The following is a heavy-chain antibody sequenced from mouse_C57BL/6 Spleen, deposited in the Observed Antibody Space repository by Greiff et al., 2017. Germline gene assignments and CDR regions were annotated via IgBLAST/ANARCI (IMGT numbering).Heavy chain of an antibody. CDR1: GFSFNSYG. CDR2: IWSDGST. Sequence: VKLMESGPGLVAPSQSLSITCTVSGFSFNSYGVYWVRPPPGTGLEWLVVIWSDGSTTYNSALKSRLSISKDNSKSQVFLKMNSLQTDDTAMYYCARQIDYGNYYAMDYWGQGTSVTVSS. V-gene: IGHV2-6-1*01. J-gene: IGHJ4*01. D-gene: IGHD2-1*01. CDR3: ARQIDYGNYYAMDY.